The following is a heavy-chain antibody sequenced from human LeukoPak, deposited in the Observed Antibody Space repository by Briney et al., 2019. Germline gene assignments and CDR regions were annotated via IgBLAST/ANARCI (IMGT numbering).Heavy chain of an antibody. Sequence: ASVKVSCKVSGYTLTELYMHWVRQAPGKGLEWMGGFDPEDGETIYAQKFQGRVTMTEDTSTDTAYMELSSLRSEDTAVYYCATSTLQDDAFDIWGQGTMVTVSS. J-gene: IGHJ3*02. CDR1: GYTLTELY. D-gene: IGHD3-16*01. CDR3: ATSTLQDDAFDI. CDR2: FDPEDGET. V-gene: IGHV1-24*01.